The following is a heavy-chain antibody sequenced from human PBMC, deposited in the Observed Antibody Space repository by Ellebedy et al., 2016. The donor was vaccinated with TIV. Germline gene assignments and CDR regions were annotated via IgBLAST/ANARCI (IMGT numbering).Heavy chain of an antibody. J-gene: IGHJ4*02. Sequence: AASVKVSCKTSGYTFTDYYIHWVRQAPGQGLEWMAWINPNSGDTDYAQKFQGRVTVTRDTSTSTAFLELSRLRSDYTAVYYCTRDLTNIVSGDYWGQGTLVTVSS. CDR2: INPNSGDT. V-gene: IGHV1-2*02. CDR1: GYTFTDYY. CDR3: TRDLTNIVSGDY. D-gene: IGHD5/OR15-5a*01.